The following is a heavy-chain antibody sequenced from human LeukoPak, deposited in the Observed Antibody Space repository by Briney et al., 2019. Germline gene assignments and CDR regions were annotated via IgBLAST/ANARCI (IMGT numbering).Heavy chain of an antibody. J-gene: IGHJ4*02. D-gene: IGHD2-2*02. Sequence: PGGSLRLSCAASGFTFSSYSMSWVRQAPGKGLEWVAFIRYDGSNKYYADSVKGRFTISRDNSKNTLYLQMNSLRAEDTAVYYCAKGRPVVPAAIILLWGQGTLVTVSS. V-gene: IGHV3-30*02. CDR3: AKGRPVVPAAIILL. CDR1: GFTFSSYS. CDR2: IRYDGSNK.